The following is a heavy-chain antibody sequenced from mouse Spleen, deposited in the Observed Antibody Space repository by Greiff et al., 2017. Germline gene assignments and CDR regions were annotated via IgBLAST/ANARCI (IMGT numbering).Heavy chain of an antibody. CDR1: GYSFTGYY. Sequence: EVQLQQSGPELVKPGASVKISCKASGYSFTGYYMNWVKQSPEKSLEWIGEINPSTGGTTYNQKFKAKATLTVDKSSSTAYMQLKSLTSEDSAVYYCASASTMITTGFAYWGQGTLVTVSA. V-gene: IGHV1-42*01. CDR2: INPSTGGT. J-gene: IGHJ3*01. D-gene: IGHD2-4*01. CDR3: ASASTMITTGFAY.